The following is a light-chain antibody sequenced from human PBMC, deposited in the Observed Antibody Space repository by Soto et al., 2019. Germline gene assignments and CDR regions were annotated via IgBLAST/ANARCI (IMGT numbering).Light chain of an antibody. J-gene: IGKJ2*01. CDR2: DAS. V-gene: IGKV1-33*01. Sequence: DIQMTQSPSSLSASVGDRVTITCQASQDISNYLNWYQQKPGKAPKLLIYDASNLETGVPSRFSGSGSGTDFTFTISSLQPEDIAAYYCQQYDNLPLTFGQWTKLEIK. CDR3: QQYDNLPLT. CDR1: QDISNY.